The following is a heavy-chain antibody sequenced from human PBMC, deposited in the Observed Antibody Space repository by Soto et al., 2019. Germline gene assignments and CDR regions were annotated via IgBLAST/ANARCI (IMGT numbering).Heavy chain of an antibody. V-gene: IGHV3-21*01. D-gene: IGHD3-9*01. CDR3: AREGDPVRYFDWLFDFDY. J-gene: IGHJ4*02. CDR1: GFTFSSYS. CDR2: ISSSSSYI. Sequence: EVQLVESGGGLVKPGGSLRLSCAASGFTFSSYSMNWVRQAPGKGLEWVSSISSSSSYIYYADSVKGRFTISRDNAKNSXXLQMNSLRAEDTAVYYCAREGDPVRYFDWLFDFDYWGQGTLVTVSS.